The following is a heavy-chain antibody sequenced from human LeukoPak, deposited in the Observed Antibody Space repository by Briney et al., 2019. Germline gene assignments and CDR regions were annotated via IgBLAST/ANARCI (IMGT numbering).Heavy chain of an antibody. Sequence: SETLSLTCAVYGGSFSGYYWSWIRQPPGKGLEWIGEINHSGSTNYNPSLKSRVTISVDTSRNQFSLKLSSVTAADTAVYYCARGKSGSSWTRWFDPWGQGTLVTVSS. CDR2: INHSGST. CDR1: GGSFSGYY. J-gene: IGHJ5*02. CDR3: ARGKSGSSWTRWFDP. D-gene: IGHD6-13*01. V-gene: IGHV4-34*01.